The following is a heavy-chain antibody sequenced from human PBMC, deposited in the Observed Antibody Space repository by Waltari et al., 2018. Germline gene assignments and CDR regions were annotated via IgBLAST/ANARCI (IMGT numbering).Heavy chain of an antibody. CDR3: ARVEYSSSPAYYYGMDV. V-gene: IGHV1-69*01. Sequence: QVQLVQSGAEVKKPGSSVKVSCQASGGTFSSYAISWVRQAPGQGLEWMGGIIPIFGTANYAQKFQGRVTITADESTSTAYMELSSLRSEDTAVYYCARVEYSSSPAYYYGMDVWGQGTTVTVSS. J-gene: IGHJ6*02. CDR1: GGTFSSYA. D-gene: IGHD6-6*01. CDR2: IIPIFGTA.